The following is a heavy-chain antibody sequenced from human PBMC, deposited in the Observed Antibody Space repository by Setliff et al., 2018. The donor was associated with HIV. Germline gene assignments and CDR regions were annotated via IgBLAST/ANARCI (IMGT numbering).Heavy chain of an antibody. D-gene: IGHD2-15*01. V-gene: IGHV4-34*01. Sequence: PSETLSLTCAVYGGSFSGYYWSWIRQPPGKGLEWIGEINHSGSTNYNPSLKSRVTISVDTSKNQFSLKLSSVTAADTAVYYCARGGLGVVGAIEYWSQGTLVTVSS. CDR1: GGSFSGYY. CDR3: ARGGLGVVGAIEY. J-gene: IGHJ4*02. CDR2: INHSGST.